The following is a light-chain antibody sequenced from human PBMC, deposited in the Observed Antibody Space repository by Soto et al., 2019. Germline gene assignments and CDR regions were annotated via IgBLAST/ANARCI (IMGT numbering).Light chain of an antibody. J-gene: IGLJ7*01. Sequence: QSALTQPRSVSGSPGQSVTISCTGTSSDVGGYNYVSWYQQHPGKAPKLMIYDVSKRPSGVPDRFSGSKSGNTASLTISGLQAEDEADYYCSSYGGSNNVVFGGGTQLTVL. CDR1: SSDVGGYNY. CDR3: SSYGGSNNVV. V-gene: IGLV2-11*01. CDR2: DVS.